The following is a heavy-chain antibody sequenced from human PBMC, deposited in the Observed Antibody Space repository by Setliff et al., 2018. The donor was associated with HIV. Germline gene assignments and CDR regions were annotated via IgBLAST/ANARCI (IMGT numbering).Heavy chain of an antibody. D-gene: IGHD6-13*01. CDR3: AREDRSAAGTLFDY. Sequence: GGSLRLSCAASGFTFSSFAVSWVRQAPGKGPEWVSSISGHSVTTYYADSVKGRFTVSRDNSRSTLYLQMNNLRAEDTAVYHCAREDRSAAGTLFDYWGQGTLVTAPQ. J-gene: IGHJ4*02. CDR1: GFTFSSFA. V-gene: IGHV3-23*01. CDR2: ISGHSVTT.